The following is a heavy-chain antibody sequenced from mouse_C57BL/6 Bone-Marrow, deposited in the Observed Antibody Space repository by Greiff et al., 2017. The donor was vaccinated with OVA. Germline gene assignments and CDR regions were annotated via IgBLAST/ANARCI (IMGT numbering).Heavy chain of an antibody. Sequence: QVQLQQSGAELVRPGTSVKVSCKASGYAFTNYLIEWVKQRPGQGLEWIGVINPGSGGTNYNEKFKGKATLTADKSSSTAYMQLSSLTSEDSAVYFCAREGGYYYGSSYWYFDVWGTGTTVTVSS. CDR3: AREGGYYYGSSYWYFDV. D-gene: IGHD1-1*01. CDR1: GYAFTNYL. J-gene: IGHJ1*03. V-gene: IGHV1-54*01. CDR2: INPGSGGT.